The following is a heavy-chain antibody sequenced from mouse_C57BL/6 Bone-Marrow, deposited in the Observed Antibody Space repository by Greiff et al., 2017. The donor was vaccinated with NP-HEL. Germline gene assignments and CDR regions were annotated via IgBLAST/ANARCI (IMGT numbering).Heavy chain of an antibody. CDR1: GYTFTSYW. CDR3: ARNYYGSGDFDY. Sequence: QVQLQQPGAELVKPGASVKLSCKASGYTFTSYWMHWVKQRPGQGLEWIGMIHPNSGSTNYNEKFKSKATLTVDKSSSTAYMQLSSLTSEDSAVYYCARNYYGSGDFDYWGQGTTLTVSS. J-gene: IGHJ2*01. CDR2: IHPNSGST. D-gene: IGHD1-1*01. V-gene: IGHV1-64*01.